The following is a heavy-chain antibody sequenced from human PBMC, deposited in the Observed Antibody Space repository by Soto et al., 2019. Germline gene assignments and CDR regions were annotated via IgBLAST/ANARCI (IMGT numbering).Heavy chain of an antibody. CDR3: ARGGDQSYFDY. CDR1: GGSISSSSYY. V-gene: IGHV4-39*01. CDR2: IYYSGST. Sequence: QLQLQESGPGLVKPSETLSLTCTVSGGSISSSSYYWGWIRQPPGKGLEWIGSIYYSGSTYYNPSLKSRVTISVDTSKNQFSLKLSSVTAADTAVYYCARGGDQSYFDYWGQGTLVTVSS. D-gene: IGHD3-16*01. J-gene: IGHJ4*02.